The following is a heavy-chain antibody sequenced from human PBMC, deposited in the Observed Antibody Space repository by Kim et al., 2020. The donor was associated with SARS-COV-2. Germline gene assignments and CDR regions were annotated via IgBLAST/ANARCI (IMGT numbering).Heavy chain of an antibody. V-gene: IGHV3-30*07. J-gene: IGHJ6*02. D-gene: IGHD2-15*01. CDR3: ARDKGDCSGGSCYYYYGMDV. Sequence: RFTISIDHSKNTLYLQMNSLRAEDTAVYYCARDKGDCSGGSCYYYYGMDVWGQGTTVTVSS.